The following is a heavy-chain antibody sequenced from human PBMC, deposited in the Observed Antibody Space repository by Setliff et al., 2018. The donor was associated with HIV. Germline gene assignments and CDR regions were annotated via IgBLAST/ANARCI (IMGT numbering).Heavy chain of an antibody. D-gene: IGHD2-21*01. V-gene: IGHV5-51*01. J-gene: IGHJ6*04. CDR3: TRHPLQPEVSGYFYLMDV. CDR1: GYSFTNYW. Sequence: GESLKISCKASGYSFTNYWIGWVRQLPGKGLEWVAVIFPLDSETRYNPSLEGHVTISVDKSINTAYLQWSSLRASDTAVYYCTRHPLQPEVSGYFYLMDVWGTGTTVTVSS. CDR2: IFPLDSET.